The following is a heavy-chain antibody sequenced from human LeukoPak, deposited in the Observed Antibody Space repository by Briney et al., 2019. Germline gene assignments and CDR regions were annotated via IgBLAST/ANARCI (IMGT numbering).Heavy chain of an antibody. V-gene: IGHV4-31*03. CDR1: GGSISSGGYY. CDR2: IYYSGST. J-gene: IGHJ4*02. Sequence: SQTLSLTCTVSGGSISSGGYYWSWIRQHPGKGLEWIGYIYYSGSTYYNPSLKSRVTISVDTSKNQFSLKLSSVTAADTAVYYCAREVDGDHGDYQDDSHSIDYWGQGTLVTVSS. CDR3: AREVDGDHGDYQDDSHSIDY. D-gene: IGHD4-17*01.